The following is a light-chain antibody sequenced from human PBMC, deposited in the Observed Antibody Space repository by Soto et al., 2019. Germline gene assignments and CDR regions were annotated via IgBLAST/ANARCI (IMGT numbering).Light chain of an antibody. V-gene: IGKV1-39*01. J-gene: IGKJ3*01. Sequence: DIQMTQSPSSLSASVGDRVAITCRSSQSISDYLNWYQQKPGKALKLVIYGASNLQSGVPPRFSGSGSGSEFTLTISCLQPDDFAIYFCQQSYSLPLTFCPGTKVDV. CDR2: GAS. CDR3: QQSYSLPLT. CDR1: QSISDY.